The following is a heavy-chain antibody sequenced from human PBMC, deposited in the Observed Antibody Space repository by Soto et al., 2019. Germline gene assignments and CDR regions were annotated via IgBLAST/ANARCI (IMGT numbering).Heavy chain of an antibody. D-gene: IGHD2-2*01. CDR2: INHSGST. CDR1: GGSFSGYS. Sequence: PSETLSLTCAVYGGSFSGYSWSWIRQPPGKGLEWIGEINHSGSTNYNPSLKSRVTISVDTSKNQFSLKLSSVTAADTAVYYCARGGNIVVVPAATEFDYWGQGTLVTVSS. V-gene: IGHV4-34*01. CDR3: ARGGNIVVVPAATEFDY. J-gene: IGHJ4*02.